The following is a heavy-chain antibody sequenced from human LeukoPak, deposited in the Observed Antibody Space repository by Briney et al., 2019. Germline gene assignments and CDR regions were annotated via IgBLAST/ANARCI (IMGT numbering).Heavy chain of an antibody. CDR3: AKSLDY. CDR1: GFTFSTSW. CDR2: IKQDGSET. Sequence: PGGSLRLSCGASGFTFSTSWMDWVRQAPGKGLEWVANIKQDGSETYYVDSAKGRFTISRDNAKNSLYLQMDSLRVDDTAIYYCAKSLDYWGQGTPVTVSS. V-gene: IGHV3-7*01. J-gene: IGHJ4*02.